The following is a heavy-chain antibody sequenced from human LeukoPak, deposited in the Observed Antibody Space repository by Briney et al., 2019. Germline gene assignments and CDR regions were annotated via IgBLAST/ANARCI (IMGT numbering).Heavy chain of an antibody. J-gene: IGHJ4*02. CDR1: GYSFTSYW. Sequence: GESLKISCKGSGYSFTSYWIGWVRRTPGKGLEWMGIIYPGDSDTRYSASFQGQVTISADKSISTAYLQWSSLKASDTAMYYCARRISYYYDSSGYYFDYWGQGTLVTVSS. D-gene: IGHD3-22*01. CDR2: IYPGDSDT. V-gene: IGHV5-51*01. CDR3: ARRISYYYDSSGYYFDY.